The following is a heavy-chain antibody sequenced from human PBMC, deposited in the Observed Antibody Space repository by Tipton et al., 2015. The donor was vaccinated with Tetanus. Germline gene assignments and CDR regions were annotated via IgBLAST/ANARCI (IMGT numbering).Heavy chain of an antibody. CDR1: GFTFSSYG. V-gene: IGHV3-30*18. D-gene: IGHD4-17*01. J-gene: IGHJ4*02. CDR2: ISYDGSNK. CDR3: AKVGYGDYFDY. Sequence: SLRLSCAASGFTFSSYGMHWVRQAPGKGLEWVAVISYDGSNKYYADSVKGRFTISRDNSKNTLYLQMNSLRAEDTAVYYCAKVGYGDYFDYWGQGTLVTVSS.